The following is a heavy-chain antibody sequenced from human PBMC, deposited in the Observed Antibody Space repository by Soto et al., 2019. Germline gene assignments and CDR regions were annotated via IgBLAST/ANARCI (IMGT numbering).Heavy chain of an antibody. V-gene: IGHV4-30-2*01. CDR3: ARAPVELVVVRRPVYYFDY. Sequence: QLQLQESGSGLVKPSQTLSLTCAVSGGSISSGGYSWSWIRQPPGKGLEWIGYMYHSRSTYYNPPLNSRVTISVDRSKNQFSLKLSSVTDADTAVYYCARAPVELVVVRRPVYYFDYWGQGNLVTVSS. D-gene: IGHD3-22*01. CDR1: GGSISSGGYS. CDR2: MYHSRST. J-gene: IGHJ4*02.